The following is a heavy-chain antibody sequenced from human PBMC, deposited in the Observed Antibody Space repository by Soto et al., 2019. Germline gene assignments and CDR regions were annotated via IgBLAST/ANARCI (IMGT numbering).Heavy chain of an antibody. V-gene: IGHV3-23*01. CDR3: AKCRGIAARPNYYYYGMDL. D-gene: IGHD6-6*01. J-gene: IGHJ6*02. Sequence: GGSLRLSCAASGFTFSSYAMSWVRQAPGKGLEWVSAISGSSGSTYYADSVKGRFTISRVNSKNTLYLQMNCLRAEYTALYYCAKCRGIAARPNYYYYGMDLWGQGTTVTVSS. CDR1: GFTFSSYA. CDR2: ISGSSGST.